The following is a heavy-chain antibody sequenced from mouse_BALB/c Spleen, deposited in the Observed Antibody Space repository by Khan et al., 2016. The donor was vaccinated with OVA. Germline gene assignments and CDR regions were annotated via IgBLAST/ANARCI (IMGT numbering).Heavy chain of an antibody. CDR2: IIPSNDYT. D-gene: IGHD2-14*01. CDR1: GYTFTTYT. CDR3: VREGAYYRSDGGFAY. Sequence: QVQLQQSGAELARPGASVKMSCKASGYTFTTYTIHWVKQRPGQGLEWIGYIIPSNDYTNYNQKFKDRATLTADKSSSTVYMQLSSLTSEDSAVYYCVREGAYYRSDGGFAYWGQGTLVTVSA. J-gene: IGHJ3*01. V-gene: IGHV1-4*01.